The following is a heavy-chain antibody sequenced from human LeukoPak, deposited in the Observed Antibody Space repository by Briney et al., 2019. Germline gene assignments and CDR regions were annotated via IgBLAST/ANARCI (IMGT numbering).Heavy chain of an antibody. V-gene: IGHV5-51*01. D-gene: IGHD3-10*01. CDR1: GYSFATHR. CDR2: IYPGDSDT. Sequence: GESLKISCKGSGYSFATHRIGWVRQMPGKGLEWMGIIYPGDSDTRYSPSFQGQVTISADKSISTAYLQWSSLKASDTAMYYCARPMVRGVTPLSFDYWGQGTLVTVSS. CDR3: ARPMVRGVTPLSFDY. J-gene: IGHJ4*02.